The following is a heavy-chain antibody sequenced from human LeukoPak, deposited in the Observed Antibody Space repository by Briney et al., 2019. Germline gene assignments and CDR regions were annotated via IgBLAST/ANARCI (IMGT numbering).Heavy chain of an antibody. V-gene: IGHV3-48*03. CDR2: ISGSGYTI. CDR3: ARDGSAWFDY. J-gene: IGHJ5*01. CDR1: GFTFSNSE. Sequence: GGSLRLSCAASGFTFSNSEMNWVRQAPGKGLVWVSYISGSGYTISYADSVKGRFTISRDNAKNSLFLQMNRLRAEDTAVYYCARDGSAWFDYWGQGALVTVSS. D-gene: IGHD6-19*01.